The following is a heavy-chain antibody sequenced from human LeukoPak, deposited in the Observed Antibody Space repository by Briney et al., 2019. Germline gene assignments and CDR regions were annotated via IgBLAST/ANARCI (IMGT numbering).Heavy chain of an antibody. D-gene: IGHD1-26*01. CDR3: ARDRIKSGSYYFDY. V-gene: IGHV3-48*01. CDR2: ISGRSSTI. J-gene: IGHJ4*02. CDR1: AFTFSDYS. Sequence: GGSLTLSCAASAFTFSDYSMNWVRQAPGKGREWISYISGRSSTIYYADSVKGRFTISRDNAKNSMYLQMNSLRAEDTAVYYCARDRIKSGSYYFDYWGQGTLVTVSS.